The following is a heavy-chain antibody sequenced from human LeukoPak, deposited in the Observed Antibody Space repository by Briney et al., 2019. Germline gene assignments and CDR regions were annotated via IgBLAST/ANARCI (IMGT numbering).Heavy chain of an antibody. Sequence: ASXKVSCKASGYTFTSYGISWVRQAPGQGNEWMGWRSAYNGNTNYAQKLQGRVTMTTDTSTSTSYMELRSLRSDDTAVYYCARDQKGEVPAPNDYWGQGTLVTVSS. CDR1: GYTFTSYG. J-gene: IGHJ4*02. V-gene: IGHV1-18*01. D-gene: IGHD2-2*01. CDR2: RSAYNGNT. CDR3: ARDQKGEVPAPNDY.